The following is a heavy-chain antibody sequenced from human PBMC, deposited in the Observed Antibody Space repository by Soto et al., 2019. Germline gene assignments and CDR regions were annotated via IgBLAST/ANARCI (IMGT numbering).Heavy chain of an antibody. CDR1: GFTFSSYS. Sequence: GGSLRLSCAASGFTFSSYSMNWVRQAPGKGLEWVSYISSSSSTIYYADSVKGRFTISRDNAKNSLYLQMNSLRAEDTAVYYCARDAYSSSSPDAFDIWGQGTMVTVSS. CDR2: ISSSSSTI. D-gene: IGHD6-6*01. J-gene: IGHJ3*02. V-gene: IGHV3-48*01. CDR3: ARDAYSSSSPDAFDI.